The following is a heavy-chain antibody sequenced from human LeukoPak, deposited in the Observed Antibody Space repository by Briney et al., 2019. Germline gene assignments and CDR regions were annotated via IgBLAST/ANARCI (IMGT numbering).Heavy chain of an antibody. D-gene: IGHD3-10*01. J-gene: IGHJ4*02. V-gene: IGHV4-39*01. CDR3: VRASYGSGSYPS. CDR1: GGSISSSSFY. Sequence: PSETLSLTCTVSGGSISSSSFYWDWIRQPPGKGLEWIGTIFYSGSTYYNPSLKSRITISVDTSKNQFSLQLNSVTPEDTAVYYCVRASYGSGSYPSWGQGTLVTVSS. CDR2: IFYSGST.